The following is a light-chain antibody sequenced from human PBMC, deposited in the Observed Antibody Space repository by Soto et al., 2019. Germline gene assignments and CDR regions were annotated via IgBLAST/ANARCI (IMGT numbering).Light chain of an antibody. CDR2: GAS. V-gene: IGKV3-15*01. CDR1: QSVNSN. J-gene: IGKJ4*01. Sequence: EKVMTQSPATLSVSPGERATLSCRASQSVNSNLAWYQQKPGQAPRLLIYGASTRATGIPARFSGSASGTGFTLTISSLQSEDFAVYYCQQYNDWPLTFGGGTKVDIK. CDR3: QQYNDWPLT.